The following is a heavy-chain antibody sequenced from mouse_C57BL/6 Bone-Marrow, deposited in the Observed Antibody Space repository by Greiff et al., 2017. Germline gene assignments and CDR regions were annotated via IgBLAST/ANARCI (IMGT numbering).Heavy chain of an antibody. CDR1: GYTFTSYW. J-gene: IGHJ2*01. CDR3: AKDLLWLRRDY. D-gene: IGHD2-2*01. CDR2: INPSDSYT. V-gene: IGHV1-59*01. Sequence: QVQLQQPGAELVRPGTSVKLSCKASGYTFTSYWMHWVKQRPGQGLEWIGEINPSDSYTNYNQKFKGKATLTVDTSSSTAYMQLSSLTSEDSAVYYCAKDLLWLRRDYWGQGTTLTVSS.